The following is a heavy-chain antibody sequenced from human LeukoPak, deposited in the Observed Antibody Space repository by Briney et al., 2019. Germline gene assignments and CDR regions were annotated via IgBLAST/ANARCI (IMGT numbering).Heavy chain of an antibody. Sequence: GGSLRLSCAASGFTFSSYWMHWVRQAPGKGLVWVSRINSDGSSTSYADSVKGRFTISRDNAKNTLYLQMNSLRAEDTAVYYCARDSVKKGSGYYYDYWGQGTLATVSS. J-gene: IGHJ4*02. CDR3: ARDSVKKGSGYYYDY. CDR1: GFTFSSYW. V-gene: IGHV3-74*01. D-gene: IGHD3-22*01. CDR2: INSDGSST.